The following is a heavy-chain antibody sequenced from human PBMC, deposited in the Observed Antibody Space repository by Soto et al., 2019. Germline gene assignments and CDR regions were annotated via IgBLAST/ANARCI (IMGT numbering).Heavy chain of an antibody. CDR3: ARGGFGELSGGMDV. D-gene: IGHD3-10*01. J-gene: IGHJ6*02. CDR1: GGSISSGGYS. V-gene: IGHV4-30-2*01. Sequence: PPETLSLTCAVSGGSISSGGYSWSWIRQPPGKGLEWIGYIYHSGSTYYNPSLKSRVTISVDRSKNQFSLKLSSVTAADTAVYYCARGGFGELSGGMDVWGQGTTVTVSS. CDR2: IYHSGST.